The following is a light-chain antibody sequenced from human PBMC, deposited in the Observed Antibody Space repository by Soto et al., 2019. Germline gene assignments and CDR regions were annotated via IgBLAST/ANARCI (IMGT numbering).Light chain of an antibody. V-gene: IGLV7-46*01. Sequence: QTVVTQEPSLTVSPGGTFTLTCGSSTGAVTSGHYPYWFQQKPGQAPRTLIYDTSNKHSWTPARFSGSLLGGKAALTLSGAQPEDEAEYYCLLCYSGALVVFGGGTKLTVL. CDR2: DTS. CDR1: TGAVTSGHY. CDR3: LLCYSGALVV. J-gene: IGLJ2*01.